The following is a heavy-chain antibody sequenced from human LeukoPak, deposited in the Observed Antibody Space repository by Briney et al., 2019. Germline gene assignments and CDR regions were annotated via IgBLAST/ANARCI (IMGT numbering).Heavy chain of an antibody. CDR3: AKDQVWIVVGSFDY. CDR2: ISGSDGST. CDR1: GFTFSSYA. V-gene: IGHV3-23*01. D-gene: IGHD3-22*01. Sequence: PGGSLRLSCAASGFTFSSYAMSWVRQAPGKGLEWVSGISGSDGSTYYADSVKGRFTISRDNSKNTLYLQMTSLRAEDTAVYYCAKDQVWIVVGSFDYWGQGTLVTVSS. J-gene: IGHJ4*02.